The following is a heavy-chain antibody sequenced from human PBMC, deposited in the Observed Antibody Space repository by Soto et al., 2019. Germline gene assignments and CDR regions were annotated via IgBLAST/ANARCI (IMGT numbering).Heavy chain of an antibody. D-gene: IGHD6-19*01. Sequence: EVQLVESGGGLIQPGESLRLSCAASGFTVSISYMSWVRQAPGKGLEWVSTIYRDGSTYYADSVEGRFTISRDNSKNPLYLQMNSLRAEDKATYFCARGKGIGWYESSDYWGQGTLVTVSS. CDR3: ARGKGIGWYESSDY. J-gene: IGHJ4*02. CDR1: GFTVSISY. V-gene: IGHV3-53*01. CDR2: IYRDGST.